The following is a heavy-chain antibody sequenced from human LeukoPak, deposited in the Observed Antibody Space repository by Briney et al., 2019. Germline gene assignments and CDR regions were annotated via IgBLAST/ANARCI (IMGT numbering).Heavy chain of an antibody. D-gene: IGHD1-14*01. J-gene: IGHJ4*02. CDR1: GLTFSTSG. CDR3: ATETNGRHYDY. CDR2: IGPTGFDR. Sequence: PGGSLRLSCTTSGLTFSTSGFNWVRQAPGKGLEWVASIGPTGFDRYHADSIKGRSTISRDNANHFLYLQMDSLRAEDTAVYYCATETNGRHYDYWGQGTLLTVSS. V-gene: IGHV3-21*06.